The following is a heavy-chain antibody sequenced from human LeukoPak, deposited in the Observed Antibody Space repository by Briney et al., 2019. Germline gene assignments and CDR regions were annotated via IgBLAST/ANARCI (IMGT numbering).Heavy chain of an antibody. Sequence: PSETLSLTCTVSGGSISSSSYYWGWIRQPPGKGLEWIGSIYYSGSTYYNPSLKSRVTISVDTSKNQFSLKLSSVTAADTAVYYCASGPYPAAGTDHQLDYWGQGTLVTVSS. D-gene: IGHD6-13*01. J-gene: IGHJ4*02. CDR1: GGSISSSSYY. CDR2: IYYSGST. CDR3: ASGPYPAAGTDHQLDY. V-gene: IGHV4-39*07.